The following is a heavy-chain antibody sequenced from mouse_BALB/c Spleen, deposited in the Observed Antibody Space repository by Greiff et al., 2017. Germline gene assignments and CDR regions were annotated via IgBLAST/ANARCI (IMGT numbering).Heavy chain of an antibody. V-gene: IGHV1S29*02. CDR2: IYPYNGGT. CDR3: ARGGLRQEGQSFDY. J-gene: IGHJ3*01. D-gene: IGHD2-4*01. Sequence: VQLLQSGPELVKPGASVKISCKASGYTFTDYNMHWVKQSHGKSLEWIGYIYPYNGGTGYKQKFNSKATLTVDNSSSTAYMVLRSLTSEDSAVYYYARGGLRQEGQSFDYWGQGTLVTVSA. CDR1: GYTFTDYN.